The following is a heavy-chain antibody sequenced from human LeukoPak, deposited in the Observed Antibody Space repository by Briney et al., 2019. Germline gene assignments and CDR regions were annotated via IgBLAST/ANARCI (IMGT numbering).Heavy chain of an antibody. CDR3: ARAGSGWLFDY. V-gene: IGHV1-69*05. D-gene: IGHD6-19*01. Sequence: VASVKVSCKASGGTFSSYAISWVRQAPGQGLEWMGGIIPIFGTSNYAQKFQGRVTITTDESTSTAYMELSSLRSEDTAVYYCARAGSGWLFDYWGQGTLVTVSS. J-gene: IGHJ4*02. CDR1: GGTFSSYA. CDR2: IIPIFGTS.